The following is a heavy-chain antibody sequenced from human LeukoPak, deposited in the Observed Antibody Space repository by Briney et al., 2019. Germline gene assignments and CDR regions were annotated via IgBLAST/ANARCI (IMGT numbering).Heavy chain of an antibody. CDR3: AKGRRGGVPAAITV. Sequence: GRSLRLSRAASGFTFDDYAMHWVRQAPGKGLEWVSGISWNSGSIGYADSVKGRFTISRDNAKNSLYLQMNSLRAEDTALYYCAKGRRGGVPAAITVWGQGTLVTVSS. CDR1: GFTFDDYA. D-gene: IGHD2-2*01. CDR2: ISWNSGSI. J-gene: IGHJ4*02. V-gene: IGHV3-9*01.